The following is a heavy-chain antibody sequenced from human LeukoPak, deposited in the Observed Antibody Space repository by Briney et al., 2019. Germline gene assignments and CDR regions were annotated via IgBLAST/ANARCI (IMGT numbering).Heavy chain of an antibody. CDR3: AKAGDKTMTPGS. Sequence: PGGSLRLSCAASGFTFSSYAMTWVRQAPGKGLEWVSVISGSGGSTYYADSVKGRFTISRDNSKNTLYVQMNSLRAEDTAVYYCAKAGDKTMTPGSWGQGTLVTVSP. D-gene: IGHD4-17*01. CDR1: GFTFSSYA. V-gene: IGHV3-23*01. J-gene: IGHJ5*02. CDR2: ISGSGGST.